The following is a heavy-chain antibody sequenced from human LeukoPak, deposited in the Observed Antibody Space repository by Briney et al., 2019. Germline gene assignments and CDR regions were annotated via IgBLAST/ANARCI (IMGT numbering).Heavy chain of an antibody. Sequence: GGSLRLSCAASGLTFTSAALTWVRQAPGKGLEWVSIITGSDDRTYYAESVKGRFTISRDYSRNTVHLQVNSLRTEDTAIYYCAKGPQLGSGYHPDYWGQGTLVTVSS. V-gene: IGHV3-23*01. CDR1: GLTFTSAA. CDR3: AKGPQLGSGYHPDY. D-gene: IGHD3-22*01. J-gene: IGHJ4*02. CDR2: ITGSDDRT.